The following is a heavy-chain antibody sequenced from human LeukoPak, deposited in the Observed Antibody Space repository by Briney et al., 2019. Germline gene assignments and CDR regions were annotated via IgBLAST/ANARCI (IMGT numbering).Heavy chain of an antibody. CDR1: GFIVSNNY. CDR3: ARGSAYSDSFKVDY. V-gene: IGHV3-53*01. D-gene: IGHD4-11*01. CDR2: IYSDGTT. Sequence: PGGSLRLSCAASGFIVSNNYMNWARQAPGRGLEWVSVIYSDGTTFYTDSVKGRFTISRDNSKNTVYLQMNSLRADDTAVYFCARGSAYSDSFKVDYWGQGTLVTVSS. J-gene: IGHJ4*02.